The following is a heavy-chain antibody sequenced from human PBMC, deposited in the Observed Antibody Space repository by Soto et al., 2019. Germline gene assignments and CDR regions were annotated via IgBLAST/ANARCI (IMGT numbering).Heavy chain of an antibody. J-gene: IGHJ3*02. V-gene: IGHV3-23*01. CDR1: GFTFSSYA. D-gene: IGHD2-21*02. CDR2: ISGSGGST. CDR3: AKDHRGNAYCGGDCYSGDDAFDI. Sequence: GSLRLSCAASGFTFSSYAMSWDRQAPGEGLEWVSAISGSGGSTYYADSVKGRFTISRDNSKNTLYLQMNSLRAEDTAVYYCAKDHRGNAYCGGDCYSGDDAFDIWGQGTMVTVSS.